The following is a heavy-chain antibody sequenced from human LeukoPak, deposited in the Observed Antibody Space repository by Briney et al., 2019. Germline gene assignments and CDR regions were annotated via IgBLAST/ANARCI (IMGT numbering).Heavy chain of an antibody. Sequence: PSETLSLTCTVSGGSISSGDYHWSWIRQPPGKGLEWIGYIYYSGSTYYNPSLKSRVTISVDTSKNQFSLKLSSVTAADTAVYYCARVTQSYGDADYWGQGTLVTVSS. V-gene: IGHV4-30-4*01. CDR3: ARVTQSYGDADY. CDR2: IYYSGST. J-gene: IGHJ4*02. D-gene: IGHD4-17*01. CDR1: GGSISSGDYH.